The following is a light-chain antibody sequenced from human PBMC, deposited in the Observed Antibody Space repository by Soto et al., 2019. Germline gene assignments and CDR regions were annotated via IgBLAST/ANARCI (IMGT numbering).Light chain of an antibody. CDR3: QQYEGYPWT. CDR2: KAS. J-gene: IGKJ1*01. V-gene: IGKV1-5*03. CDR1: QSISTW. Sequence: DIQMPQSPSTLSASVGYRVSITCRASQSISTWLAWYQQKPGKAPDLLIYKASSFQTGGPSRFSGSGSGTAFTRTFSGRQPADFAPYSCQQYEGYPWTFGQGTKVESK.